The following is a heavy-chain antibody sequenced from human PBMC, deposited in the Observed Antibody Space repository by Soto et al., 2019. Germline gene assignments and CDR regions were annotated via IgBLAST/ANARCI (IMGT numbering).Heavy chain of an antibody. CDR3: ARGLTGSAAFDI. V-gene: IGHV1-3*01. CDR1: GYTFTSDA. J-gene: IGHJ3*02. CDR2: INAGSGNT. D-gene: IGHD1-26*01. Sequence: QVQLVQSGAEVKEPGASVKVSCKASGYTFTSDAFHWVRQAPGQRLEWMAWINAGSGNTKYSQRSQGRVTITRDTSASTVYMELSSLTSEDTSVYYCARGLTGSAAFDIWGQGTVVTISS.